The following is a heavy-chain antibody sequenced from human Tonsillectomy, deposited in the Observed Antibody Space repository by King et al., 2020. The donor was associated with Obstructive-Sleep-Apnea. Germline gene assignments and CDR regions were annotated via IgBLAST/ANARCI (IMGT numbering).Heavy chain of an antibody. J-gene: IGHJ5*02. D-gene: IGHD2-8*01. V-gene: IGHV4-4*07. CDR3: ARDRNGRNWFDP. CDR2: IHSSGTT. Sequence: VQLQESGPGLVKPSETLSLTCTVSGGSISSYYWSWIRQPAGKGLEWIGRIHSSGTTNYNPSLTGRVTMSVDTSKNQFSLRLTSETAADTAVYYCARDRNGRNWFDPWGQGTLVTVSS. CDR1: GGSISSYY.